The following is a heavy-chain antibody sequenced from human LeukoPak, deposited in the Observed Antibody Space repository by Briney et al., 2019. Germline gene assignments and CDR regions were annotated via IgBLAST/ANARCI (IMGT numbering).Heavy chain of an antibody. J-gene: IGHJ4*02. CDR1: GFTFGDYA. V-gene: IGHV3-49*03. CDR3: TRDRGAYNLYDY. CDR2: IRSKAYGETA. D-gene: IGHD1-1*01. Sequence: PGGSLRLSCTASGFTFGDYAMSWIRQAPGKGLEWVCFIRSKAYGETADYAASVKGRFTISRDDSKAIAYLQMNSLKTEDTAVYHCTRDRGAYNLYDYWGQGTLVTVSS.